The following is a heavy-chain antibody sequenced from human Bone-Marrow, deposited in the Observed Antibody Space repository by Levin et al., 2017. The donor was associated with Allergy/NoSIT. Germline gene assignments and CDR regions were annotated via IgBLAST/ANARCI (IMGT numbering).Heavy chain of an antibody. CDR1: GGTGRKEE. CDR3: ARGAFWTLYDPLTGGRLKYAFDI. Sequence: GESLKISCEEEGGTGRKEERNGGGKEEGKGLEWMAIISYDVSISFSSSSFPFLFTISRDNSKNTVYLQMNTLTADDTAVYYCARGAFWTLYDPLTGGRLKYAFDIWGQGTMVTVSS. CDR2: ISYDVSIS. D-gene: IGHD3-9*01. J-gene: IGHJ3*02. V-gene: IGHV3-30*03.